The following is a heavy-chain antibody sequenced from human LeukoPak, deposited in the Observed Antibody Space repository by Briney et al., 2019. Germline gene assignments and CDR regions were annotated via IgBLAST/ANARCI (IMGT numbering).Heavy chain of an antibody. CDR2: ISYDGSNE. V-gene: IGHV3-30*04. CDR3: AKGSKEVLFTRDHHMDV. J-gene: IGHJ6*03. CDR1: GFTLSSYV. Sequence: GGSLRLSCAASGFTLSSYVMHWVRQAPGKGLEWVAIISYDGSNEYYADSVKGRFTISRDNSKNTLYLQMNSLRAEDAAVYYCAKGSKEVLFTRDHHMDVWGKGTTVT. D-gene: IGHD3-3*01.